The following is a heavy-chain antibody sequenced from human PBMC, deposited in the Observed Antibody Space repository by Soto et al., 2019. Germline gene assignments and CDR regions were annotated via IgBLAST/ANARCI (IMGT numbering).Heavy chain of an antibody. Sequence: QVQLVQSGAEVKKPGASVKVSCKASGYTFTSYAMHWVRQAPGQRLEWMGWINAGNGNTKYSQKFQSRVTITRDTYASTAYMELSSLRSEDTAVYFCARTVGYYYGLDVWGQGTTVTVAS. D-gene: IGHD4-17*01. CDR3: ARTVGYYYGLDV. V-gene: IGHV1-3*01. J-gene: IGHJ6*02. CDR1: GYTFTSYA. CDR2: INAGNGNT.